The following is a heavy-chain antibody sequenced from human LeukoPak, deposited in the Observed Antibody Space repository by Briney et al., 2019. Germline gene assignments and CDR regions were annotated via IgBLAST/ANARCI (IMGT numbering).Heavy chain of an antibody. Sequence: PGGSLRLSCAASGFTFSSYAMSWVRQAPGKGLEWVSAISGSGGSTYYADSVKGRLTISRDNSKNTLYLQMNSLRAEDTAVYYCAKDRGRVVPAAIPPDFDLWGRGTLVTVSS. CDR1: GFTFSSYA. CDR3: AKDRGRVVPAAIPPDFDL. V-gene: IGHV3-23*01. D-gene: IGHD2-2*02. CDR2: ISGSGGST. J-gene: IGHJ2*01.